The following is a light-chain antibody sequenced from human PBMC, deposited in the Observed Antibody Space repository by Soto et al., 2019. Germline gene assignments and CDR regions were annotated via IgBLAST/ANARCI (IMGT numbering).Light chain of an antibody. Sequence: DIQLTQSPSTLSAPVADRVTIPCRASQRVTSWLAWYQQKPGKAPKVLIYVASSLESGVPSRFSGSGSGTEFTLTISSLQPDDFATYYCQQYNTYPLTFGGGTKVDIK. CDR1: QRVTSW. CDR3: QQYNTYPLT. V-gene: IGKV1-5*01. J-gene: IGKJ4*01. CDR2: VAS.